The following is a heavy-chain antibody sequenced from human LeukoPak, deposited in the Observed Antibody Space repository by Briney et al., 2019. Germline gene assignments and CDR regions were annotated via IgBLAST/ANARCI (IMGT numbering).Heavy chain of an antibody. D-gene: IGHD3-16*01. CDR3: ASAKLDYDYVWGLDY. V-gene: IGHV3-7*01. CDR2: IKQDGSEK. CDR1: GFTFSSYW. J-gene: IGHJ4*02. Sequence: GGSLRLSCAASGFTFSSYWMSWVRQAPGKGLEWVANIKQDGSEKYYVDSVKGRFTISRDNAKNSLYLQMNSLRAEDTAVYYCASAKLDYDYVWGLDYWGQGTLVTVSS.